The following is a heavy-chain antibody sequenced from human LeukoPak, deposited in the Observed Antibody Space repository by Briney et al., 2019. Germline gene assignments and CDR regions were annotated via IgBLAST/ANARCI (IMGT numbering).Heavy chain of an antibody. CDR3: ARQYYFDY. V-gene: IGHV4-39*01. CDR1: GGSISSSSYY. J-gene: IGHJ4*02. CDR2: IHYSGST. Sequence: SETLSLTCTVSGGSISSSSYYWGWIRQPPGKGLEWIGSIHYSGSTYYNPSLKSRVTISVDTSKNQFSLKLSSVTAADTAVYYCARQYYFDYWGQGTLVTVSS.